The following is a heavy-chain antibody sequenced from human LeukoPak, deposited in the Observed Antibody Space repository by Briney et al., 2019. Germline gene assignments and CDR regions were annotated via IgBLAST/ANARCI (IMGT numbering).Heavy chain of an antibody. D-gene: IGHD4-17*01. V-gene: IGHV4-59*01. Sequence: PSETLSLTCSVSGGSISNYYWSWIRQPPGKGLEWIGNIYHSGSTRYDPSLKSRLTLSVDTSNNQLSLKLKSVTAADTAAYYCARENTLTTVIYVGPPVYDYWGQGTLVIVSS. CDR1: GGSISNYY. CDR3: ARENTLTTVIYVGPPVYDY. J-gene: IGHJ4*02. CDR2: IYHSGST.